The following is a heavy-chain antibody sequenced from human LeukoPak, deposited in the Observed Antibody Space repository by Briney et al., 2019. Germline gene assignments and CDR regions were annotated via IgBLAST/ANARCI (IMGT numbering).Heavy chain of an antibody. V-gene: IGHV4-34*01. CDR2: INDSGSA. J-gene: IGHJ4*02. D-gene: IGHD3-10*01. Sequence: SETLSLTCAVYGGSFSDYHWTWIRQSPGKGLDWIGEINDSGSALYNPSLMNRVTISVDMSKNHFSLNLTSVTAADTGVYYCGKGPHPHWPPMENWGQGSLVTVSS. CDR3: GKGPHPHWPPMEN. CDR1: GGSFSDYH.